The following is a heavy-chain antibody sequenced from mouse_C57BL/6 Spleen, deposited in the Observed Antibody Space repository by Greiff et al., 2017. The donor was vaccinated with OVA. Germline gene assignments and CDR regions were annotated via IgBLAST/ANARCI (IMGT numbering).Heavy chain of an antibody. V-gene: IGHV5-16*01. J-gene: IGHJ1*03. D-gene: IGHD1-1*01. CDR3: ARVYYYGTYWYFDV. CDR1: GFTFSDYY. Sequence: EVKLMESEGGLVQPGSSMKLSCTASGFTFSDYYMAWVRQVPEKGLAWVANINYDGSSTYYLDSLKSRFIISRDNAKNILYLQMSSLKSEDTATYYCARVYYYGTYWYFDVWGTGTTVTVSS. CDR2: INYDGSST.